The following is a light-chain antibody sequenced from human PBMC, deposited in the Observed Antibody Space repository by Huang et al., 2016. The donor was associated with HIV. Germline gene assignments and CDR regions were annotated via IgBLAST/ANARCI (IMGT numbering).Light chain of an antibody. Sequence: DIQITQSPSSLSASVGDRVTITCRASQNINKYLHWYQQQPGKAPKLLISGASTLQSGVPSSFSGSGSGTDFTLTISSLQPEDSAVYFCQQSVKTPRTFGQGTKLEI. CDR3: QQSVKTPRT. CDR2: GAS. V-gene: IGKV1-39*01. CDR1: QNINKY. J-gene: IGKJ2*01.